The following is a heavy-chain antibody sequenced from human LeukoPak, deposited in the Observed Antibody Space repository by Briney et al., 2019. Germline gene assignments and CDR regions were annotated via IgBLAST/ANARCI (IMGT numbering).Heavy chain of an antibody. J-gene: IGHJ4*02. D-gene: IGHD3-10*01. CDR2: LYISGST. V-gene: IGHV4-4*07. Sequence: SETLSLTCTVSGASITSYYYNWIRLTAGRGLEWIGRLYISGSTDYNPSLKSRVTISVDTSRNQFSLKMNSVSAADTAVYFCARDLSGSLYFDFWGPGVLVTVSS. CDR3: ARDLSGSLYFDF. CDR1: GASITSYY.